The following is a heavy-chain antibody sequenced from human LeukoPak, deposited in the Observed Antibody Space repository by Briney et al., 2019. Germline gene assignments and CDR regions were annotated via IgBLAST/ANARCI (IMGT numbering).Heavy chain of an antibody. CDR1: GFTFSSYG. J-gene: IGHJ5*02. CDR2: IYSGGDT. V-gene: IGHV3-53*01. Sequence: GRSLRLSCAASGFTFSSYGMHWVRQAPGKGLEWVSVIYSGGDTYYADSVKGRFTISRDNSKNTLYLQMNSLRAEDTAVYYCARNNGGREVVGDWFDPWGQGTLVTVSS. D-gene: IGHD1-26*01. CDR3: ARNNGGREVVGDWFDP.